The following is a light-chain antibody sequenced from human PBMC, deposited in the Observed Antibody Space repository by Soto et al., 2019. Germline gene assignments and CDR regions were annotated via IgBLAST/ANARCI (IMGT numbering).Light chain of an antibody. J-gene: IGKJ5*01. CDR1: QSVRSN. V-gene: IGKV3-15*01. Sequence: EIVMTQSPATLSVSPGERATLSCRASQSVRSNLAWYQQKPGQAPRLLIFGASTRATGIPASFSGSGSGTEFTLTISSLQSEDFAFYFCQQYNNWPPTFGQGTRLEIK. CDR2: GAS. CDR3: QQYNNWPPT.